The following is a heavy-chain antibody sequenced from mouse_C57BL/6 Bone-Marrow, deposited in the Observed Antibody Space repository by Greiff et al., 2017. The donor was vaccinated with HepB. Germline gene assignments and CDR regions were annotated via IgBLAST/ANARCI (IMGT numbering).Heavy chain of an antibody. CDR1: GYSITSGYY. Sequence: EVQLQQSGPGLVKPSQSLSLTCSVTGYSITSGYYWNWIRQFPGNKLEWMGYISYDGSNNYNPSLKNRISITRNTSNNQFFLKLNYVTTEDTATYYCATGRVWGQGTTLTVSS. J-gene: IGHJ2*01. V-gene: IGHV3-6*01. CDR3: ATGRV. CDR2: ISYDGSN.